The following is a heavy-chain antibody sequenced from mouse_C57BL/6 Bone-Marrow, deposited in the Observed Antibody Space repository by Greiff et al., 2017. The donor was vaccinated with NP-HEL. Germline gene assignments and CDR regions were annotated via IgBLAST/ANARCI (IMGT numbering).Heavy chain of an antibody. CDR3: ARQGLRYFDY. V-gene: IGHV5-6*01. CDR1: GFTFSSYG. CDR2: ISSGGSYT. J-gene: IGHJ2*01. D-gene: IGHD2-2*01. Sequence: EVQEVESGGDLVKPGGSLKLSCAASGFTFSSYGMSWVRQTPDKRLEWVATISSGGSYTYYPDSVKGRFTISRDNAKNTLYLQMSSLKSEDTAMYYCARQGLRYFDYWGQGTTLTVSS.